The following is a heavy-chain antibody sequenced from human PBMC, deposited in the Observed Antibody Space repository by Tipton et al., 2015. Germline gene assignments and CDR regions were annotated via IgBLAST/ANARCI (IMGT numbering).Heavy chain of an antibody. V-gene: IGHV3-23*01. D-gene: IGHD2-15*01. J-gene: IGHJ4*02. CDR2: IGGSGASI. Sequence: GSLRPSCVASGFPFRNYSLNWVRQAPGKGLEWVSTIGGSGASIYYADSVKGRFTISSDNSKNTLYLQMNSVSAEDTAVYYCAKFAVDMAVMVAAAIDYWGQGPLVTVSS. CDR3: AKFAVDMAVMVAAAIDY. CDR1: GFPFRNYS.